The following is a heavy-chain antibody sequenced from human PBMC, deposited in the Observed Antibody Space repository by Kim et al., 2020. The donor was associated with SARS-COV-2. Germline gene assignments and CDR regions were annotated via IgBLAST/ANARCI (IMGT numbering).Heavy chain of an antibody. D-gene: IGHD2-15*01. J-gene: IGHJ3*02. Sequence: GGSLRLSCAASGFTVSSNFMSWIRQAPGKGLECISIIYGDGRTYYADSVKGRFTISRDNSQNTLYLQMNSLRADDTAVYYCARYVDCLVCSCSSDGAFD. V-gene: IGHV3-53*01. CDR2: IYGDGRT. CDR1: GFTVSSNF. CDR3: ARYVDCLVCSCSSDGAFD.